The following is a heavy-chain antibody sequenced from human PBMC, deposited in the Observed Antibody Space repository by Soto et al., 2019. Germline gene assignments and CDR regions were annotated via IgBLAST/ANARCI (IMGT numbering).Heavy chain of an antibody. V-gene: IGHV1-3*01. CDR3: ARDCGYGSGSYPLYYYSGMDV. CDR2: INAGNGNT. Sequence: ASVKVSCKASGYTLTSYAMHWVRQAPGQRLEWMGWINAGNGNTKYSQKFQGRVTITRDTSASTAYMELSSLRSEDTAVYYCARDCGYGSGSYPLYYYSGMDVWGQGTMVTVSS. D-gene: IGHD3-10*01. J-gene: IGHJ6*02. CDR1: GYTLTSYA.